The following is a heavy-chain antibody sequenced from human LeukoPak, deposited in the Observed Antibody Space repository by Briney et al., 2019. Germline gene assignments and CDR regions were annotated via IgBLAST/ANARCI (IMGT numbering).Heavy chain of an antibody. V-gene: IGHV3-74*01. CDR3: ARAQFGVVIIGAFDI. CDR2: INTNGAFT. J-gene: IGHJ3*02. Sequence: GGSLRLSCAASGFIFSSHWMHWVRQAPGKGLVWVSRINTNGAFTTYADSVKGRFTISRDNAKNSLYLQMNSLRAEDTAVYYCARAQFGVVIIGAFDIWGQGTMVTVSS. D-gene: IGHD3-3*01. CDR1: GFIFSSHW.